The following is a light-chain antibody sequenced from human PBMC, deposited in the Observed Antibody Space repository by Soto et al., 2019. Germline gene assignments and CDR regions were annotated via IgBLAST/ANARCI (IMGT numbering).Light chain of an antibody. J-gene: IGKJ1*01. Sequence: MHMTQSRSTRSVSVVYGVSSAWVASQTISSWLAWYQQKPGKAPKLLIYKASTLKSGVPSRFSGSGSGTEFTLTISSLQPDDFATYYCQHYNSYSEAFGQGTKVDIK. CDR2: KAS. CDR3: QHYNSYSEA. CDR1: QTISSW. V-gene: IGKV1-5*03.